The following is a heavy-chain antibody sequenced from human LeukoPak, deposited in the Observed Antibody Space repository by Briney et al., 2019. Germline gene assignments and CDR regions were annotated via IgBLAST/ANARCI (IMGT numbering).Heavy chain of an antibody. CDR2: ISSSSSYI. Sequence: GGSLRLSCAASGFTFSSYSMNWVRQAPGKGLEWVSSISSSSSYIYYADSVKGRFTISRDNAKNSLYLQMNSLRAEDTAVYYCARGPDGYNYFDYWGQGTLVTVSS. V-gene: IGHV3-21*01. J-gene: IGHJ4*02. CDR1: GFTFSSYS. D-gene: IGHD5-24*01. CDR3: ARGPDGYNYFDY.